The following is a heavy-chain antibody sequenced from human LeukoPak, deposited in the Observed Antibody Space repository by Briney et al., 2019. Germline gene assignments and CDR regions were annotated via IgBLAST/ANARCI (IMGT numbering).Heavy chain of an antibody. J-gene: IGHJ3*02. V-gene: IGHV4-38-2*01. D-gene: IGHD2-2*01. CDR1: GYSISSGYY. Sequence: SETLSLTCAVSGYSISSGYYWGWIRQPPGKGLEWIGSIYHSGSTYYNPFLKSRVTISVDTSKNQFSLKLSSVTAADTAVYYCARAPTSSTSSSSPFDIWGQGTMVTVSS. CDR2: IYHSGST. CDR3: ARAPTSSTSSSSPFDI.